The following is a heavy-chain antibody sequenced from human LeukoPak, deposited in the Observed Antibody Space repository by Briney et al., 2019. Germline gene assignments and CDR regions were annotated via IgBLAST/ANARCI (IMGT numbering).Heavy chain of an antibody. V-gene: IGHV3-21*04. D-gene: IGHD3-22*01. CDR3: AKGWSYYDSSGYSNYYFDY. J-gene: IGHJ4*02. CDR1: GFSFSSYT. CDR2: ISSSSSYI. Sequence: GGSLRLSCAASGFSFSSYTMNWLRQAPGKGLEWVSSISSSSSYIYYADSLKGRFTISRDNAKNSLYLQMNSLRAEDTAVYYCAKGWSYYDSSGYSNYYFDYWGQGTLVTVSS.